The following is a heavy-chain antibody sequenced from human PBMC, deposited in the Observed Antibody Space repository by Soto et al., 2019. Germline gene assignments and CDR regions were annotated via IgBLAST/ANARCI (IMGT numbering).Heavy chain of an antibody. V-gene: IGHV4-59*01. CDR3: AREVLLWFGELFSDAFDI. J-gene: IGHJ3*02. Sequence: SETLSLTCTVSGGSISSYYWSWIRQPPGKGLEWIGYIYYSGSTNYNPSLKSRVTISVDTSKNQFSLKLSSVTAADTAVYYCAREVLLWFGELFSDAFDIWGQGTMVTVSS. CDR2: IYYSGST. CDR1: GGSISSYY. D-gene: IGHD3-10*01.